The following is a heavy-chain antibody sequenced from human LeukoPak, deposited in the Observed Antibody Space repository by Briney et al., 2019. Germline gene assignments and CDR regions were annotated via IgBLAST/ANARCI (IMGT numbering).Heavy chain of an antibody. Sequence: GSLRLSCAASGFTFSNLAMGWVRQAPGKGLAWVSGISGSGGGTYYVDSVRGRFTISRDNSKNTLFLDMNNMRADDTAVYFCVKDNYADYASGGADWYFDLWGRGTLVTVSS. V-gene: IGHV3-23*01. CDR1: GFTFSNLA. CDR2: ISGSGGGT. CDR3: VKDNYADYASGGADWYFDL. D-gene: IGHD4-17*01. J-gene: IGHJ2*01.